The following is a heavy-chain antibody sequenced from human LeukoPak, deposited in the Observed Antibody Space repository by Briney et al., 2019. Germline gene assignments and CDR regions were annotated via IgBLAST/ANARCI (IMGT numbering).Heavy chain of an antibody. V-gene: IGHV1-69*06. CDR1: GGTFSSYA. Sequence: AASVKVSCKASGGTFSSYAMSWVRQAPGQGLEWMGGIIPIFGTANYAQKFQGRVTITADKSTSTAYMELSSLRSEDTAVYYCARARDQITMVRGVIITGAFDIWGQGTMVTVSS. J-gene: IGHJ3*02. CDR2: IIPIFGTA. CDR3: ARARDQITMVRGVIITGAFDI. D-gene: IGHD3-10*01.